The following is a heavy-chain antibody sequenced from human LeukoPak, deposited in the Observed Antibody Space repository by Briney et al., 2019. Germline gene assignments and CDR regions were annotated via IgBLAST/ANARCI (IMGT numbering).Heavy chain of an antibody. Sequence: GGSLRLSCAASGFTFSSFWMHWVRQTPEKGLVWVSRINSDGSSTSYADSVRGRFTISRDNAKNTLYLQMDSLRADDTAVYYCARGWELRPGYWGQGTLVTVSS. CDR3: ARGWELRPGY. CDR1: GFTFSSFW. V-gene: IGHV3-74*01. J-gene: IGHJ4*02. CDR2: INSDGSST. D-gene: IGHD1-26*01.